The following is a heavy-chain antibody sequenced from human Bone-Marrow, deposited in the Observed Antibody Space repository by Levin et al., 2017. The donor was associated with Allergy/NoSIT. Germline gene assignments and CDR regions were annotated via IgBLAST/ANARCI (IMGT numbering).Heavy chain of an antibody. D-gene: IGHD3-16*01. J-gene: IGHJ4*02. V-gene: IGHV4-31*03. CDR3: ARQSRVWVRPDFDY. Sequence: PSETLSLTCTVSGGSVSSGGFYWSWIRLHPGKGLEWIGYIYHTGSTSYNPSLNSRVTISVDTSKNQFSLDLTSMTAADTAVYYCARQSRVWVRPDFDYWGQGTLVTVSS. CDR1: GGSVSSGGFY. CDR2: IYHTGST.